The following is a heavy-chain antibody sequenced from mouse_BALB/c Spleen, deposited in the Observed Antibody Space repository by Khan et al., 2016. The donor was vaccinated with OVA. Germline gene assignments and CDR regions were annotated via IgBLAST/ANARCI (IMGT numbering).Heavy chain of an antibody. CDR2: ISSDSSTI. CDR1: GFTFTSYG. Sequence: EVELVESGGGLVQPGGSRKLSCAASGFTFTSYGMHWIRQAPEKGLEWVVYISSDSSTIYYADTVKGRFTISRDNPKNTLFLQLTSLRSGDTAMDVCATSYFYGYYFDYWGQGTTLTVSS. J-gene: IGHJ2*01. V-gene: IGHV5-17*02. D-gene: IGHD1-1*01. CDR3: ATSYFYGYYFDY.